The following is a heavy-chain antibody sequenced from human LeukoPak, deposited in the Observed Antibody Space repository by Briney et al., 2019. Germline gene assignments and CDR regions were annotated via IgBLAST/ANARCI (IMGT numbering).Heavy chain of an antibody. CDR1: GFTFSSYS. CDR2: ISSSSSII. V-gene: IGHV3-48*01. J-gene: IGHJ4*02. Sequence: GGSLRLSCAVSGFTFSSYSMNWVRQAPGKGLEWVSYISSSSSIIYYADSVKGRFTISRDNAKNSLYLQMNSLRAEDTAVYYCARAMSFYYGSAFDYWGQGTLVTVSS. D-gene: IGHD3-10*01. CDR3: ARAMSFYYGSAFDY.